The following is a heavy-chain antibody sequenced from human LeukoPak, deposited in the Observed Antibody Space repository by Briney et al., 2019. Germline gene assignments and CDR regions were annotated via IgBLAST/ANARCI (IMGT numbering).Heavy chain of an antibody. CDR1: GYTFTGYY. Sequence: ASVKVSCKASGYTFTGYYMHWVRQAPGQGLEWMGWINPNSGGTNYAQKFQGRVTMTRDTSISTAYMELSSLRSEDTAVYYCASYQMVRGVNYFDYWGQGTLVTVSS. V-gene: IGHV1-2*02. CDR3: ASYQMVRGVNYFDY. D-gene: IGHD3-10*01. CDR2: INPNSGGT. J-gene: IGHJ4*02.